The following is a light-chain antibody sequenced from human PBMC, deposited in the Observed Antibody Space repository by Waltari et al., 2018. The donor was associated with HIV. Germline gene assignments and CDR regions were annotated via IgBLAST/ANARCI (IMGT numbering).Light chain of an antibody. Sequence: DIQMTQSPSSLSASLGDRVTITCRASPGINTYLAWYQQKPGKVPKLLIYAADTLQSGVPSRFSGSGSGTYFTLTISSLQLEDVATYYCQKYNSGPLTFGGGTKVEIK. J-gene: IGKJ4*01. CDR1: PGINTY. CDR3: QKYNSGPLT. V-gene: IGKV1-27*01. CDR2: AAD.